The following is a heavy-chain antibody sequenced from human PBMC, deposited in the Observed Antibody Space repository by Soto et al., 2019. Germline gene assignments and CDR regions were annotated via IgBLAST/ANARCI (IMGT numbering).Heavy chain of an antibody. D-gene: IGHD3-3*01. CDR2: ISGSGGSK. Sequence: GDLRLSCAASGFTFSSYAMSWVRQAPGKGLEWVSAISGSGGSKYYADSVKGRFTISRDNSKNTLYLQMNSLRAEDTAVYYCAKYSRSENFDYWGQGTLVTVSS. CDR3: AKYSRSENFDY. CDR1: GFTFSSYA. V-gene: IGHV3-23*01. J-gene: IGHJ4*02.